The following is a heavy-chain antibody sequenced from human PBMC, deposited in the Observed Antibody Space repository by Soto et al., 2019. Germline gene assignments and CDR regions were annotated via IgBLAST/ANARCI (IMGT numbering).Heavy chain of an antibody. D-gene: IGHD1-26*01. V-gene: IGHV1-2*02. J-gene: IGHJ3*02. CDR2: INPNSGGT. CDR3: VRGGNSGSYLEAFDI. CDR1: GYTFTGYY. Sequence: GASVKVSCKASGYTFTGYYMHWVRQAPGQGLEWMGWINPNSGGTNYALKFQGRVTVTRDTSISTAYMELSRLRSDDTAVYYCVRGGNSGSYLEAFDIWGHGTMVTVSS.